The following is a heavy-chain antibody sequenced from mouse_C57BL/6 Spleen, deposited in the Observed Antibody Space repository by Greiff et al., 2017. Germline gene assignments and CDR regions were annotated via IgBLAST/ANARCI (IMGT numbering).Heavy chain of an antibody. D-gene: IGHD2-1*01. V-gene: IGHV1-80*01. J-gene: IGHJ2*01. CDR1: GYAFSSYW. CDR2: IYPGDGDT. Sequence: VKLVESGAELVKPGASVKISCKASGYAFSSYWMNWVKQRPGKGLEWIGQIYPGDGDTNYNGKFKGKATLTADKSSSTAYMQLSSLTSEDSAVYFCARGNLRGFDYWGQGTTLTVSS. CDR3: ARGNLRGFDY.